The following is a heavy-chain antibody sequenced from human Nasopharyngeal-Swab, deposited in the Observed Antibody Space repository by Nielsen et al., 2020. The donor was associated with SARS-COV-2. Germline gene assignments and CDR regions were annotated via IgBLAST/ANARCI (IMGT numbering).Heavy chain of an antibody. V-gene: IGHV4-34*01. CDR3: ARVSGSSRLYYYYGMDV. D-gene: IGHD6-13*01. CDR1: GGSFSGYY. Sequence: SQTLSLTCGVYGGSFSGYYWSWIRQPPGKGLEWIGKINRSGSTNYKPSLKSLVTISVDTSKNQFSLKLSSVTAADTAVYYCARVSGSSRLYYYYGMDVWGQGTTVTISS. J-gene: IGHJ6*02. CDR2: INRSGST.